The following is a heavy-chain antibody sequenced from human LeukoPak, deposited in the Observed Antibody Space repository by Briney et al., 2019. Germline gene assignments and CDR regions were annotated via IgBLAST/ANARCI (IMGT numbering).Heavy chain of an antibody. D-gene: IGHD3-16*01. V-gene: IGHV3-7*01. CDR1: GFTFSSYW. J-gene: IGHJ4*02. CDR3: ASDPDWGSDY. CDR2: IKQDGSEK. Sequence: GGSLRLSCAASGFTFSSYWMSWVRQAPGKGLEWVANIKQDGSEKHYVDSVKGRFTIPRDNAKNSLYLQMNSLRAEDSAVYYCASDPDWGSDYWGQGTLVTVSS.